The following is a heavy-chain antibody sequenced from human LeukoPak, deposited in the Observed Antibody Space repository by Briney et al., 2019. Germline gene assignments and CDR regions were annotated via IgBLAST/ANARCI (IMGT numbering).Heavy chain of an antibody. D-gene: IGHD3-9*01. J-gene: IGHJ3*02. CDR1: GFTFSSYS. Sequence: GGSLRLSCAASGFTFSSYSMNWVRQAPGKGLEWVSSISSSSSYIYYADSVKGRFTISRDNAKNSLYLQMNSLRAEDTAVYYCARDKVPLRYFDWSEGDAFDIWGQGTMVTVSS. CDR3: ARDKVPLRYFDWSEGDAFDI. CDR2: ISSSSSYI. V-gene: IGHV3-21*01.